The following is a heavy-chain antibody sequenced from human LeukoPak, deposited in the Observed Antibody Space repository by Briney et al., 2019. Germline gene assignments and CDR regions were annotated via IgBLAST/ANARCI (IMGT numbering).Heavy chain of an antibody. CDR3: ARDQAVAGISFDY. J-gene: IGHJ4*02. CDR2: ISSSSSYI. V-gene: IGHV3-21*01. Sequence: SGGSLRLSCAASGFTFSSYSMNWVRQAPGKGLEWVSSISSSSSYIHYADSVKGRFTISRDNAKNSLYLQMNSLRAEDTAVYYCARDQAVAGISFDYWGQGTLVTVSS. CDR1: GFTFSSYS. D-gene: IGHD6-19*01.